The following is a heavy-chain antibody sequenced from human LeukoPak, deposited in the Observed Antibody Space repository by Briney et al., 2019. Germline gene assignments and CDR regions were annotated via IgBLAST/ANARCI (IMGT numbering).Heavy chain of an antibody. J-gene: IGHJ4*02. D-gene: IGHD6-6*01. CDR1: GASIFGSY. CDR2: IYYTGDS. CDR3: ARHSFARPFDS. Sequence: SETLSLTCTVSGASIFGSYWSWIRQPPGKGLEWIGYIYYTGDSNYNPSLKSRATISLDTSRSQFPLMLSSVTAADTAIYYCARHSFARPFDSWGQGTLVTVSS. V-gene: IGHV4-59*08.